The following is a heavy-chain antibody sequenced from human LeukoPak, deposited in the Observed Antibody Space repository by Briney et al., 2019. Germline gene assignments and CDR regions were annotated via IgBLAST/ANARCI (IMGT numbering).Heavy chain of an antibody. J-gene: IGHJ2*01. V-gene: IGHV4-4*07. D-gene: IGHD3-22*01. CDR2: IQTSGST. CDR3: ARSISSSWGNPYYYDSSGYPTDWYFDL. Sequence: SETLSLTCTVSGGSISSYYWCWIRQPVGKGLEWIGRIQTSGSTNYNPSLKSRVTISVDTSKNQFSLKLSSVTAADTAVYYCARSISSSWGNPYYYDSSGYPTDWYFDLWGRGTLVTVSS. CDR1: GGSISSYY.